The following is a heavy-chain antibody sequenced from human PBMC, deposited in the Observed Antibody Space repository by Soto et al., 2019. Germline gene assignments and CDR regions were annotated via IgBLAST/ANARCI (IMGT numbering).Heavy chain of an antibody. D-gene: IGHD2-15*01. Sequence: SETLSLTCSVSGDSISTVEYFWAWIRQPPGQALEYIGSIYKSTTTYYNPSFESRVAISLDTSKSHFSLNVTSVTAADSAVYFCARGRYCLTGRCFPNWFDSWGQGTLVTVSS. CDR2: IYKSTTT. V-gene: IGHV4-30-4*01. J-gene: IGHJ5*01. CDR1: GDSISTVEYF. CDR3: ARGRYCLTGRCFPNWFDS.